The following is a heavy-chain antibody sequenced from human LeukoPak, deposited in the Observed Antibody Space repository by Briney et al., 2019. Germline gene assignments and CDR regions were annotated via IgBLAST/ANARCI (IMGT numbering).Heavy chain of an antibody. Sequence: GGSLRLSFAASGFTFSSYAMSWVRQAPGKGLEWVSAISGSGGSTYYADSVKGRFTISRDNSKNTLYLQMNSLRAEDTAVYYCAKGDIVVVPAAIYYWGQGTLVTVSS. D-gene: IGHD2-2*01. CDR1: GFTFSSYA. V-gene: IGHV3-23*01. CDR2: ISGSGGST. J-gene: IGHJ4*02. CDR3: AKGDIVVVPAAIYY.